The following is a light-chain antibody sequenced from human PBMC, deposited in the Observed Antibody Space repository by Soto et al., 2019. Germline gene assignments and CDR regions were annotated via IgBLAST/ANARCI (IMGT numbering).Light chain of an antibody. Sequence: QSALTQPASVSGSPGQSITISCTGTSSDVGGYNYVSWYQHHPGKAPKLILYDVSNRPSGVSNRFSGSKSGNTASLTISGVQAEDEAAYYCSSYTTSATMVFGGGTKLTVL. V-gene: IGLV2-14*03. CDR3: SSYTTSATMV. CDR2: DVS. J-gene: IGLJ3*02. CDR1: SSDVGGYNY.